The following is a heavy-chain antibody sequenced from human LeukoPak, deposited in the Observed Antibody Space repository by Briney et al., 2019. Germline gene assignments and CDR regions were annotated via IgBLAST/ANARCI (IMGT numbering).Heavy chain of an antibody. J-gene: IGHJ4*02. D-gene: IGHD4/OR15-4a*01. CDR1: GFTVFNYW. CDR3: ARDVDYANPRHDY. Sequence: GGSLRLSCAASGFTVFNYWMSWARQAPGKGLEWVANINLDGSQKYYVDSLKGRFTISRDNAKNSLYLQMDSLRVEDTAVYYCARDVDYANPRHDYWGQGTLVTVSS. V-gene: IGHV3-7*01. CDR2: INLDGSQK.